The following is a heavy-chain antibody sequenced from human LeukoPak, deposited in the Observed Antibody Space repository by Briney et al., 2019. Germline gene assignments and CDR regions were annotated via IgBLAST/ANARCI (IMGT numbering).Heavy chain of an antibody. V-gene: IGHV3-30*02. J-gene: IGHJ4*02. CDR2: IRYDGSNN. CDR1: GYTSSSYG. D-gene: IGHD2-2*01. CDR3: AKDRLVPAAFSLGY. Sequence: PGGSLRLSCAASGYTSSSYGMHWVRQAPGKGLEWVAFIRYDGSNNYYADYVKGRFTISRDNSKNTLYLQMNSLRAEDTAVYYCAKDRLVPAAFSLGYWGQGTLVTVSS.